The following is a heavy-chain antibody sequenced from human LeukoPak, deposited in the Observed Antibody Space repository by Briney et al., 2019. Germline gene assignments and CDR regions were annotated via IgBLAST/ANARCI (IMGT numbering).Heavy chain of an antibody. CDR3: ARGGSPYYDSSGYSEGPWFDP. V-gene: IGHV1-69*13. Sequence: ASVKVSCKASGGTFSSYAISWVRQAPGQGLEWKGGIIPIFGTANYAQKFQGRVTITADESTSTAYMELSSLRSEDTAVYYCARGGSPYYDSSGYSEGPWFDPWGQGTLVTVSS. D-gene: IGHD3-22*01. CDR2: IIPIFGTA. J-gene: IGHJ5*02. CDR1: GGTFSSYA.